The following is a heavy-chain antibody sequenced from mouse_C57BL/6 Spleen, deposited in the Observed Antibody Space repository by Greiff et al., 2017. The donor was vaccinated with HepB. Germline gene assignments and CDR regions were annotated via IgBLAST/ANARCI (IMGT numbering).Heavy chain of an antibody. J-gene: IGHJ2*01. Sequence: QVQLKQSGAELVKPGASVKLSCKASGYTFTSYWMQWVKQRPGQGLEWIGEIDPSDSYTNYNQKFKGKATLTVDTSSSTAYMQLSSLTSEDSAVYYCARGTTVVAEDYWGQGTTLTVSS. D-gene: IGHD1-1*01. CDR1: GYTFTSYW. V-gene: IGHV1-50*01. CDR2: IDPSDSYT. CDR3: ARGTTVVAEDY.